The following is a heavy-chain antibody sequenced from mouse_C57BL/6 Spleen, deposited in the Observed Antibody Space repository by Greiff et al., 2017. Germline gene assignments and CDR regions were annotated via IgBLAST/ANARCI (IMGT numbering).Heavy chain of an antibody. Sequence: QVQLQQPGAELVRPGSSVKLSCKASGYTFTSYWMHWVKQRPIQGLEWIGNIDPSGSETHYNQKFKDKATLTVDKSSSPAYMQLSSLTSEASAVYYCARGGNVDYWGQGTTLTVSS. CDR3: ARGGNVDY. CDR2: IDPSGSET. CDR1: GYTFTSYW. J-gene: IGHJ2*01. V-gene: IGHV1-52*01. D-gene: IGHD2-1*01.